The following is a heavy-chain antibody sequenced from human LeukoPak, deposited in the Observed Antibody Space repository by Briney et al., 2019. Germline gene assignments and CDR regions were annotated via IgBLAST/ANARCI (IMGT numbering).Heavy chain of an antibody. V-gene: IGHV3-66*01. CDR1: GFTVSNNH. Sequence: GESLRLSCTASGFTVSNNHMTWVRQAPGKGLEWVSDIFSGGSTYYADSVKGRFTISRDDSKNTLYLQMNSLRAEDTALYYCAVLMLYAKNGFDYWGQGTLVTVSS. CDR2: IFSGGST. J-gene: IGHJ4*02. D-gene: IGHD2-8*01. CDR3: AVLMLYAKNGFDY.